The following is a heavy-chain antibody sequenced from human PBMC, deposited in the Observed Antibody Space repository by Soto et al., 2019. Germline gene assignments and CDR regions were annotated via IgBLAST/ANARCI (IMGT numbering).Heavy chain of an antibody. J-gene: IGHJ5*02. CDR1: GDTFTSYY. Sequence: QVQLVQSGAEVKRPGASVKVSCKAPGDTFTSYYLNWVRQAPGQGLEWMGVINPHGGSTKYAQKLQGRINMNRDTSRSTVYMELSSLRSDDTAIYYCARSSGGNFGIIIEGSNWFDPWGQGTLVTVSS. CDR2: INPHGGST. CDR3: ARSSGGNFGIIIEGSNWFDP. V-gene: IGHV1-46*01. D-gene: IGHD3-3*01.